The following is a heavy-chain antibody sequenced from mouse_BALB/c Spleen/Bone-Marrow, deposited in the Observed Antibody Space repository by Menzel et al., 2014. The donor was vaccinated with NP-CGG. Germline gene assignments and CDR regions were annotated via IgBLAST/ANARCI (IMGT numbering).Heavy chain of an antibody. Sequence: EVQLVESGGGLVQPGGSLKLSCAASGFTFSSYTMSWVRQTPEKRLEWVAYISNGGGSTYYPDTVKGRFTISRDNAKNTLYLQMSSLKSEDTAIYYCARRSAATYYFDYWGQGTTLTVSS. CDR3: ARRSAATYYFDY. CDR1: GFTFSSYT. V-gene: IGHV5-12-2*01. D-gene: IGHD1-2*01. J-gene: IGHJ2*01. CDR2: ISNGGGST.